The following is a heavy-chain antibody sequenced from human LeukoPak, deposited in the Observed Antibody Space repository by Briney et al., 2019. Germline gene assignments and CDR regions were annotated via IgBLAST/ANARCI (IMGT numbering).Heavy chain of an antibody. CDR3: ARDQAAVAGALDY. D-gene: IGHD6-19*01. CDR1: GGSISSSNW. CDR2: IYHSGRT. J-gene: IGHJ4*02. Sequence: PSETLSLTSAVYGGSISSSNWWSWVRQPPGKGLEWIGEIYHSGRTNYNPSLKSRVTISVDKSKNQFSLKLSSVTAADTAVYYCARDQAAVAGALDYWGQGTLVTVSS. V-gene: IGHV4-4*02.